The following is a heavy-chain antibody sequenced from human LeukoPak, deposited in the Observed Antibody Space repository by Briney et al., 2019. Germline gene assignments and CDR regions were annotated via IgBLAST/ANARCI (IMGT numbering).Heavy chain of an antibody. D-gene: IGHD3-3*01. J-gene: IGHJ6*02. V-gene: IGHV3-48*01. CDR2: ITNSGNSK. CDR3: ARGPWYDFWSGYHTYYYYGMDV. CDR1: EFTFSSYS. Sequence: PGGSLRLSCAASEFTFSSYSMNWVRQAPGKGLEWVSYITNSGNSKSYADSVKGRFTISRDNTKNSLYLQMNSLRAEDTAVYYCARGPWYDFWSGYHTYYYYGMDVWGQGTTVTVSS.